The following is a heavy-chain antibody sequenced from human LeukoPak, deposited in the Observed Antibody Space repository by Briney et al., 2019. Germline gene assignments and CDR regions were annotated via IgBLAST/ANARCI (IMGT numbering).Heavy chain of an antibody. CDR3: ARLNIAARTHYHSGMDV. CDR1: GGSISSTTYY. D-gene: IGHD6-6*01. J-gene: IGHJ6*02. V-gene: IGHV4-39*01. CDR2: IFYSGST. Sequence: SETLSLTCTVSGGSISSTTYYWGWIRQPPGKGLEWIGSIFYSGSTYYNPSLKSRVTMSVDTSKNRFSLKLSSVTAADTSVYYCARLNIAARTHYHSGMDVWGQGTTVTVSS.